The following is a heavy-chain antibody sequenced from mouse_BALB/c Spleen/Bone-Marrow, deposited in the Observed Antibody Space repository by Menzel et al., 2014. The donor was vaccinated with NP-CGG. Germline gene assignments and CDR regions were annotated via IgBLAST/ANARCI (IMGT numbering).Heavy chain of an antibody. CDR3: ARDSSGYFDY. Sequence: EVQGVESGGGLVKPGGSLKLSYAASGFTFSYYAMSWVRQSPEKSLEWVAEISSGGSYTYYPDTVTGRFTISRDNAKNTLYLEMSSLRSEDTAMYYCARDSSGYFDYWGQGTTLTVSS. CDR1: GFTFSYYA. J-gene: IGHJ2*01. V-gene: IGHV5-9-4*01. CDR2: ISSGGSYT. D-gene: IGHD3-1*01.